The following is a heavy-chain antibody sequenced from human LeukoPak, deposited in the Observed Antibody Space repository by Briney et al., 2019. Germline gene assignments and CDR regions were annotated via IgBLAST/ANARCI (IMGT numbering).Heavy chain of an antibody. Sequence: PSVKVSSKASGYTFTYRYLHWVRQAPGQALEWMGWIAPFNGNTNYAQKFQDRVTITRDRSMSTAYMELSSLRSEDTAMYYCASLGGSYAFEIWGQGAIVTVSS. CDR3: ASLGGSYAFEI. D-gene: IGHD1-26*01. CDR1: GYTFTYRY. CDR2: IAPFNGNT. V-gene: IGHV1-45*02. J-gene: IGHJ3*02.